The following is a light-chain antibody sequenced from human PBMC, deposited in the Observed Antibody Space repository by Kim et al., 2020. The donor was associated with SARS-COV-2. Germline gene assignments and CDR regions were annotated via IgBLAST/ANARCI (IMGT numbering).Light chain of an antibody. CDR1: SSDVGGYNY. CDR3: SSYTSSSPYV. Sequence: QSALTQPASVSGSPGQSITISCTGTSSDVGGYNYVSWYQQHPGKAPKLIIHDVTNHPSGISNRFSGSKSGNTASLTISGLQAEDEADYYCSSYTSSSPYVFGSGTKVTVL. J-gene: IGLJ1*01. V-gene: IGLV2-14*03. CDR2: DVT.